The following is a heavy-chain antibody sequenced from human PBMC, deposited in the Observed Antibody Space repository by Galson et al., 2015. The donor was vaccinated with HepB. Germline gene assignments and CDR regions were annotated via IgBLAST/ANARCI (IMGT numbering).Heavy chain of an antibody. J-gene: IGHJ3*02. V-gene: IGHV3-30*04. CDR3: ARAVGQRLRYFDWLRGAFDI. D-gene: IGHD3-9*01. Sequence: SLRLSCAASGFTFSSYAMHWVRQAPGKGLEWVAVISYDGSNKYYADSVKGRFTISRDNSKNTLYLQMNSLRAEDTAVYYCARAVGQRLRYFDWLRGAFDIWGQGTMVTVSS. CDR1: GFTFSSYA. CDR2: ISYDGSNK.